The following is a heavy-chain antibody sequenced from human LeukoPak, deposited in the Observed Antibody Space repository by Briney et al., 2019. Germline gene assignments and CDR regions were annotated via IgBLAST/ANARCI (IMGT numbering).Heavy chain of an antibody. V-gene: IGHV1-2*02. CDR2: INPNSGGT. CDR3: ARGVLAGYDSSGYPFYNWFNP. J-gene: IGHJ5*02. Sequence: GASVTVSCKASGYTFTDYYIHWVRQAPGQGLEWMGWINPNSGGTKYAQEFQGRVTMTRDTSISTAYMELSRLRSDDTAVYYCARGVLAGYDSSGYPFYNWFNPWGQGALVTVSS. CDR1: GYTFTDYY. D-gene: IGHD3-22*01.